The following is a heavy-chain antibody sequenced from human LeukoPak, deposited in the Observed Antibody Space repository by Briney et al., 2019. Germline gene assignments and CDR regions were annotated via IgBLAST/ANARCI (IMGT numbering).Heavy chain of an antibody. CDR2: MYYSGRS. V-gene: IGHV4-59*01. D-gene: IGHD3-16*01. J-gene: IGHJ6*03. Sequence: SETLSLTCTVSGDSINSYYWSWIRRPPGKGLQWIGYMYYSGRSSNNPSLKSRVTISVDASKNQFSLKLSSVTAADTAVYYCARTFWDYYYYMDVWGKGTTVIVSS. CDR1: GDSINSYY. CDR3: ARTFWDYYYYMDV.